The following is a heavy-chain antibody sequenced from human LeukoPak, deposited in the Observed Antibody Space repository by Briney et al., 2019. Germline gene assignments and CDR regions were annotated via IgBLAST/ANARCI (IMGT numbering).Heavy chain of an antibody. J-gene: IGHJ4*02. CDR1: GYTFTSYY. V-gene: IGHV1-46*01. Sequence: ASVKVSCKASGYTFTSYYMHWVRQAPGQGLEWMGIINPSGGSTSYAQKFQGRVTMTRDMSTSTVYMELSSLRSEDTAVYYCARDQRYDSSGYYGPDFDYWSQGTLVTVSS. CDR2: INPSGGST. D-gene: IGHD3-22*01. CDR3: ARDQRYDSSGYYGPDFDY.